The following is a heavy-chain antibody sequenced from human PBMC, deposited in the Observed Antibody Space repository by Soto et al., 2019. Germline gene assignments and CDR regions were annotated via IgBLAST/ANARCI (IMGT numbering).Heavy chain of an antibody. CDR1: GYAFTGYY. CDR3: AIGRAVGAVMVEDSFDI. CDR2: INPNSGGT. V-gene: IGHV1-2*04. J-gene: IGHJ3*02. Sequence: QVRLVQSGAEVKKPGASVKVSCKASGYAFTGYYIHWVRQAPGQGLEWMGWINPNSGGTHYAQKLQGWVTMTRDTSISTAFMELSRLRSAETAVYYCAIGRAVGAVMVEDSFDIWGQGTLVTVSS. D-gene: IGHD1-26*01.